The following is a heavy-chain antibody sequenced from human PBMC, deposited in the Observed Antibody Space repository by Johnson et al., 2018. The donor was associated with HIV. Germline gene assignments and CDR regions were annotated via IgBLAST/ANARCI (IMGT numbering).Heavy chain of an antibody. V-gene: IGHV3-20*04. CDR1: GFTFDDYD. CDR3: ASLGLDLLVKAPLSVVFDAFDI. D-gene: IGHD3-16*01. J-gene: IGHJ3*02. Sequence: VQLVESGGGVVQPGRSLRLSCAASGFTFDDYDMSWVRQAPGKGMEWVSGINWNGGSTGYADSVKGRFTISRDNSKNTLYLQMNSLRAEDTAVYYCASLGLDLLVKAPLSVVFDAFDIWGQGTMVTVSS. CDR2: INWNGGST.